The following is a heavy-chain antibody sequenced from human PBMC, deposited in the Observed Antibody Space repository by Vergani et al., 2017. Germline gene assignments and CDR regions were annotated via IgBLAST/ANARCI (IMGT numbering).Heavy chain of an antibody. D-gene: IGHD3-22*01. J-gene: IGHJ4*02. V-gene: IGHV1-46*01. Sequence: QVQLVQSGAEVKKPGASVKVSCKASGYTFTSYYMHWVRQAPGQGLEWMGIINPSGGSTSYAQKFQGRVTMTRDTSTSTVYMELSRLRSDDTAVYYCARLDNDSSGYYLYYFDYWGQGTLVTVSS. CDR1: GYTFTSYY. CDR2: INPSGGST. CDR3: ARLDNDSSGYYLYYFDY.